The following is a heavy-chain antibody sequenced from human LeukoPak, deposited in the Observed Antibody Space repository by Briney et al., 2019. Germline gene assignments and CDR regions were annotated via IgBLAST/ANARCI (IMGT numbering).Heavy chain of an antibody. V-gene: IGHV4-59*08. CDR3: ARHIDNGSYAY. Sequence: SETLSLTCTVSGGSISSYYWSWIRQPPGKGLEWIGYISYSGSTNYNPSLKSRVTMSVDRSRNQFSLKLNSVTAADTAVYYCARHIDNGSYAYWGQGTLVTVSS. J-gene: IGHJ4*02. CDR1: GGSISSYY. D-gene: IGHD5-24*01. CDR2: ISYSGST.